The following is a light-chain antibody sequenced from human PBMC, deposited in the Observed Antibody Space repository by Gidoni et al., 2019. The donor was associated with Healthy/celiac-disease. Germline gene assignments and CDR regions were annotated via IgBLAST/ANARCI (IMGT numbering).Light chain of an antibody. J-gene: IGLJ2*01. V-gene: IGLV2-8*01. CDR1: SSDVGGYNY. CDR2: EVS. Sequence: QSALTQPPSASGSPGPSVTISCTGTSSDVGGYNYVSWYQQHPGKAPKLMIYEVSKRPSGVPDRFSGSKSGNTASLTVSGLQAEDEADYYCSSYAGSNNLGVVFGGGTKLTV. CDR3: SSYAGSNNLGVV.